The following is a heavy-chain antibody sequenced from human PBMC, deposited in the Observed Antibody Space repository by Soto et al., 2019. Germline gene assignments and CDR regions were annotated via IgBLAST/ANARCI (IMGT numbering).Heavy chain of an antibody. CDR2: VYNSGST. CDR1: GGSISSNY. CDR3: ARYRREAVAGYTLDN. J-gene: IGHJ4*02. Sequence: TSETLSLTCTVSGGSISSNYWTWIRQPPGKGLERIGYVYNSGSTNYNPSLKSRVTISEDTSKSQFSLKVNSMTAADTAVYYCARYRREAVAGYTLDNWGQGILVTVS. D-gene: IGHD6-13*01. V-gene: IGHV4-59*01.